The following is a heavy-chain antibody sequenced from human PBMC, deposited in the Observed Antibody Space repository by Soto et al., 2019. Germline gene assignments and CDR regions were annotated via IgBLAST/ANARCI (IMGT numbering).Heavy chain of an antibody. Sequence: QVQLVESGGGVVQPGRSLRLSCASSGFSFSTHGMQWVRQAPGKGLEWVAIISDDGFLKYSADDVKGRFTISRDNSKNTLFLQMDSLRAEDSAVYYCAKDLKASGGHSGTLNYYYGMDVWGQGTTVIVSS. J-gene: IGHJ6*02. V-gene: IGHV3-30*18. CDR3: AKDLKASGGHSGTLNYYYGMDV. CDR2: ISDDGFLK. CDR1: GFSFSTHG. D-gene: IGHD3-10*01.